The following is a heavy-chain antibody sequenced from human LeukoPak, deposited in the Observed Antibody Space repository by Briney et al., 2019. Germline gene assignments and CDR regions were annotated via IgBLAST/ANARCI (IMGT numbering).Heavy chain of an antibody. J-gene: IGHJ1*01. V-gene: IGHV3-66*01. CDR2: IYSGGST. CDR1: GFSVSNNY. Sequence: SGGSLRLSCAASGFSVSNNYMSWVRQAPGKGLEWVSVIYSGGSTFYADSVKGRFTISRDNSKNTLYLQMNSLRAEDTAVYYCASDSYSPEYFQHWGRGTLVTVSS. CDR3: ASDSYSPEYFQH. D-gene: IGHD2-15*01.